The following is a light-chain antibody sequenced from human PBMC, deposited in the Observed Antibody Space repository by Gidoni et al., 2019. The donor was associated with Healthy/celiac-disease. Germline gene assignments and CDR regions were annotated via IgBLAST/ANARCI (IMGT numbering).Light chain of an antibody. CDR3: QQYYSTSIT. J-gene: IGKJ5*01. CDR1: QSVLYSSNNKNY. V-gene: IGKV4-1*01. CDR2: WAS. Sequence: DIVMTQSPDSLAVSLGERATINCKSSQSVLYSSNNKNYLAWYQQKPGQPPKLLIYWASTRESGVPDRFSGSGSGTDFTLTISSLQAEDVAVYYCQQYYSTSITXGPGTRLEIK.